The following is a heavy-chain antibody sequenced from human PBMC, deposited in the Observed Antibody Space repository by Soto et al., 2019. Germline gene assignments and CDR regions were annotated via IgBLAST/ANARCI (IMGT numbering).Heavy chain of an antibody. Sequence: GASVKVSCKASGYTFTSYGISWVRQAPGQGLEWMGIINPSDGSTSYAQKFQGRVTMTRDTSTSTVYMELSSLRSEDTAVYYCARDQPYYDRSGSPWSGIDYWGQGSLVTVSS. J-gene: IGHJ4*02. CDR3: ARDQPYYDRSGSPWSGIDY. CDR1: GYTFTSYG. CDR2: INPSDGST. V-gene: IGHV1-46*01. D-gene: IGHD3-22*01.